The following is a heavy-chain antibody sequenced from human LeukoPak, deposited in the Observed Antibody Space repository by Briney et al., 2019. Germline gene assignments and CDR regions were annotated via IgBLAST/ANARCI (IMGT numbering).Heavy chain of an antibody. CDR2: IYHSGST. CDR3: ARRNVGATPRAHFDY. V-gene: IGHV4-38-2*02. Sequence: SETLSLTCTVSGYSISSGYYWGWIRQPPGKGLEWIGSIYHSGSTYYNPSLKSRVTISVDTSKNQFSLKLSSVTAADTAVYYCARRNVGATPRAHFDYWAREPWSPSPQ. J-gene: IGHJ4*02. D-gene: IGHD1-26*01. CDR1: GYSISSGYY.